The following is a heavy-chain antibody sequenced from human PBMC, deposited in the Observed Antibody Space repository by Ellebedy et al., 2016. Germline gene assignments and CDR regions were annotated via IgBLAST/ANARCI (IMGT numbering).Heavy chain of an antibody. CDR3: ARGVNDYGDYEGAFDI. Sequence: SETLSLTXTVSGGSISSSSYYWGWIRQPPGKGLEWIGSIYYSGSTYYNPSLKSRVTISVDTSKNQFSLKLSSVTAADTAVYYCARGVNDYGDYEGAFDIWGQGTMVTVSS. CDR2: IYYSGST. CDR1: GGSISSSSYY. D-gene: IGHD4-17*01. V-gene: IGHV4-39*07. J-gene: IGHJ3*02.